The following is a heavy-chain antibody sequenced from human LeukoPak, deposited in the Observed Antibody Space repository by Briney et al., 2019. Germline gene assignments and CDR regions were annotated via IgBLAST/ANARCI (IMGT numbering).Heavy chain of an antibody. CDR1: GFTYSIYA. Sequence: PGGSLRLSCASSGFTYSIYAMSWVRQAPGKGLEWVSDLSGSGGSTYYADSVKGRFTISRDDSKNTLYLQMNSLRAEDKAVYYCAKGRAVVVVAATFDYWGQGTLVTVSS. CDR3: AKGRAVVVVAATFDY. CDR2: LSGSGGST. J-gene: IGHJ4*02. V-gene: IGHV3-23*01. D-gene: IGHD2-15*01.